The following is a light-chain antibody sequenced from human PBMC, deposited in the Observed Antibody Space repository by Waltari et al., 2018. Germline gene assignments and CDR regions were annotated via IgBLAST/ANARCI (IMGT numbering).Light chain of an antibody. CDR2: EDS. Sequence: QSVLTQPPSVSAAPGQRVTISCSGGSSNIGNNYVFWYRQFPGTAPKLLIDEDSERPSGIPGRFSGSKSGTSATLDITGLQAGDEADYYCGTWDSSLSGAVFGGGTHLTVL. CDR1: SSNIGNNY. V-gene: IGLV1-51*02. CDR3: GTWDSSLSGAV. J-gene: IGLJ7*01.